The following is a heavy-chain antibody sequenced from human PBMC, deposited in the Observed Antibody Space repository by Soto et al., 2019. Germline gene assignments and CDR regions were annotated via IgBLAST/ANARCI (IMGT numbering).Heavy chain of an antibody. J-gene: IGHJ6*02. D-gene: IGHD5-12*01. CDR3: ATLSGYDPVPYYYGMVV. Sequence: KPSETLSLTCAVYGGSFSGYYWSWIRQPPGEGLEWIGEINHSGSTNYNPSLKSRVTISVDTSKNQFSLKLSSVTAADTAVYYCATLSGYDPVPYYYGMVVWGQGTTVTVSS. V-gene: IGHV4-34*01. CDR1: GGSFSGYY. CDR2: INHSGST.